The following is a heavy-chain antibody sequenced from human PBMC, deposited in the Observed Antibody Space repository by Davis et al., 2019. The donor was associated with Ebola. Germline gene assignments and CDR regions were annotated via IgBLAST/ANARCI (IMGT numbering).Heavy chain of an antibody. J-gene: IGHJ4*02. Sequence: ASVQVSCKTSGYTFTGHYIHWVRQATGQGLEWMGLINPSIGNTSLAQKFQDRVTLTRDTSTRTVHMDLSSLKSDDTAIYYCASGEFVDFWGQGTLVTVSS. V-gene: IGHV1-46*01. CDR3: ASGEFVDF. CDR1: GYTFTGHY. CDR2: INPSIGNT. D-gene: IGHD3-10*01.